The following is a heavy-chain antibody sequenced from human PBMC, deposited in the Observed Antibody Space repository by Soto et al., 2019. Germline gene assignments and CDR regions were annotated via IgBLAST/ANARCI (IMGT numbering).Heavy chain of an antibody. J-gene: IGHJ5*02. CDR1: GGSISRSGYY. CDR3: ASGGDYNWFDP. CDR2: INYSGST. Sequence: QLQLQESGPGLVKPSETLSLICTVSGGSISRSGYYWGWIRQPPGKGPEWIGSINYSGSTHYNPSLKSRVTISVDTSKNQFSLKLSSVTAADTAVYYCASGGDYNWFDPWGQGTLVTVSS. V-gene: IGHV4-39*01. D-gene: IGHD3-16*01.